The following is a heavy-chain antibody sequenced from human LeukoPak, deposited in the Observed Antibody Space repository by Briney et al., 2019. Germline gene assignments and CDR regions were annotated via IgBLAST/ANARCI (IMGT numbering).Heavy chain of an antibody. J-gene: IGHJ5*02. D-gene: IGHD2-8*01. CDR1: GFTFRNYN. Sequence: PGGSLRLSCAASGFTFRNYNMNWVRQAPGKGLEWVSSISESSSFIQYADSLKGRFAISRDDAKNSLYLQMYSLRAEDTAVYYCVRQRGYCSSGVCRGWFDPWGQGTLVTVSS. CDR2: ISESSSFI. CDR3: VRQRGYCSSGVCRGWFDP. V-gene: IGHV3-21*01.